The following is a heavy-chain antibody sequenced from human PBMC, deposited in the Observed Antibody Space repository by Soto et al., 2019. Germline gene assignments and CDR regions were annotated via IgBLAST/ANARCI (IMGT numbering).Heavy chain of an antibody. V-gene: IGHV3-30-3*01. CDR1: GFTFSSYA. D-gene: IGHD3-9*01. Sequence: QVQLVESGGGVVQPGRSLRLSCAASGFTFSSYAMHWVRQAPGQGLEWVAVISYDGSNKYYADSVKGRFTISRDNSKNTLYLQMNSLRAEDTAVYYCARPELRYFDWLAATTDYYYGMDVWGQGTTVTVSS. J-gene: IGHJ6*02. CDR2: ISYDGSNK. CDR3: ARPELRYFDWLAATTDYYYGMDV.